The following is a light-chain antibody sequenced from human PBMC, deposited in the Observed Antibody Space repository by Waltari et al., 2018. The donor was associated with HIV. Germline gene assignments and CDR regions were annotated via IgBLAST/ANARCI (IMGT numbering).Light chain of an antibody. J-gene: IGLJ2*01. CDR3: SSYAGSNNPHVV. CDR1: RTDVGGYNY. Sequence: QSALTQPPHASGSPGQSVTISCTGTRTDVGGYNYVSCYQQHPGKAPKLMIYEVSKLPSGVPDRCSGAKSGNTASLTVSGLQAADEADYYCSSYAGSNNPHVVFGGGTKLTVL. V-gene: IGLV2-8*01. CDR2: EVS.